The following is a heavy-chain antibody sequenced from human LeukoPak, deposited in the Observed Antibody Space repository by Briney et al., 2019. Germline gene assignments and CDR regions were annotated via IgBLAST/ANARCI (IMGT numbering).Heavy chain of an antibody. CDR2: INWNSDLM. V-gene: IGHV3-9*01. CDR3: AKADRSSSFGGRLDP. Sequence: XRSLRLSCAASGFIFDDYGMHWVRQAPGKGLEWVAGINWNSDLMGYADSVKGRFTISRDNAKNSLYLQMKSLRVEDTALYYCAKADRSSSFGGRLDPWGQGTLVTVPS. D-gene: IGHD6-6*01. CDR1: GFIFDDYG. J-gene: IGHJ5*02.